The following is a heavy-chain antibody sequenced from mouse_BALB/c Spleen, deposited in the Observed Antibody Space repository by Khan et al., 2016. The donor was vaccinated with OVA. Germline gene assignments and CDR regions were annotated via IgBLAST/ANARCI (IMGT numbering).Heavy chain of an antibody. CDR1: GYSITSDYA. Sequence: EVQLQESGPGLVKPSQSLSLTCTVTGYSITSDYAWNWIRQFPGNKLEWMGYISYSGSTSYNPSLKSRISITRDTSKNQFFLQLNSVNTEDTATYYCARVGYDGYAMDYWGQGTSVTVSS. V-gene: IGHV3-2*02. D-gene: IGHD2-2*01. CDR3: ARVGYDGYAMDY. J-gene: IGHJ4*01. CDR2: ISYSGST.